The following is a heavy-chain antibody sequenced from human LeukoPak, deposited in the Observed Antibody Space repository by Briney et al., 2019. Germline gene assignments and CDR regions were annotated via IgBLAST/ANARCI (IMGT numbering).Heavy chain of an antibody. CDR1: GFTFSSYS. V-gene: IGHV3-21*01. Sequence: GGSLRLSCAASGFTFSSYSMNWVRQAPGKGLEWVSSISSSSYIYYADSVKGRFTISRDNAKNPLYLQMNSLRAEDTAVYYCARARTAMASMDVWGKGTTVTVSS. D-gene: IGHD5-18*01. CDR3: ARARTAMASMDV. CDR2: ISSSSYI. J-gene: IGHJ6*03.